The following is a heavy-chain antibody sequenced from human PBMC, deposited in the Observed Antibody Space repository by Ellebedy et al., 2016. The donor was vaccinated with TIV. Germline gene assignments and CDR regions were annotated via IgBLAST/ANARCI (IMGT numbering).Heavy chain of an antibody. J-gene: IGHJ3*02. D-gene: IGHD3-10*01. V-gene: IGHV5-51*01. Sequence: KVSCXASGYTFTDYWIGWVRQMPGKGLEWMGLVSPGDSDTRYSPSFQGQVTISADKSIDTAYLQWNSLKASDTALYYCAYYASGRRAFDIWGQGTMVTVSS. CDR3: AYYASGRRAFDI. CDR2: VSPGDSDT. CDR1: GYTFTDYW.